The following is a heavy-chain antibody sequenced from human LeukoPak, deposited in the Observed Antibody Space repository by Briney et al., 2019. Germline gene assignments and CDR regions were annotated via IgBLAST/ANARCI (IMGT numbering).Heavy chain of an antibody. V-gene: IGHV3-48*03. D-gene: IGHD3-10*01. Sequence: PGGSLRLSCAASRFTFSSYEVNWVCQAQGKGLEWVSYISSSGSTIYYADSVKGRFTISRDNAKNSLYLQMNSLRAEDTAVYYCARDGMVRGVLEYYYGMDVWGKGTTVTVSS. CDR3: ARDGMVRGVLEYYYGMDV. CDR2: ISSSGSTI. J-gene: IGHJ6*04. CDR1: RFTFSSYE.